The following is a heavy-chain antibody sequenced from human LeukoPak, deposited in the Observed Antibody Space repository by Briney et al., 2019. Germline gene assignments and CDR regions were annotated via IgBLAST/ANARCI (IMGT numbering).Heavy chain of an antibody. D-gene: IGHD5-18*01. J-gene: IGHJ6*02. CDR1: GFIFGDNA. Sequence: GGSLRLSCTASGFIFGDNAMSWVRQAPGKGLEWVGFIRSKAYGGTTEYAASVKGRFTISRDDSEGIAYLQMNSLRIEDTAVYYCARGPIHLWLHNGMDVWGQGTTVIVFS. CDR3: ARGPIHLWLHNGMDV. V-gene: IGHV3-49*04. CDR2: IRSKAYGGTT.